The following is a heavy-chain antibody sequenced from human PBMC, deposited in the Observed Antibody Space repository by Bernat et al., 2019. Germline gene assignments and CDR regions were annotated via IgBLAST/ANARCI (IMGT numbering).Heavy chain of an antibody. D-gene: IGHD3-3*02. CDR1: GFTFSEYP. V-gene: IGHV3-74*01. CDR2: IENGESSA. J-gene: IGHJ4*02. CDR3: ARDQISLGDY. Sequence: EVRLVESGGGLVQPGGSLRLSCAASGFTFSEYPMHWVRQVPGKGLMLVSRIENGESSATYADSVKGRFTSSKDNAKNTLYLQMNSLTVEDTAVYYCARDQISLGDYWGQGTLVTVSS.